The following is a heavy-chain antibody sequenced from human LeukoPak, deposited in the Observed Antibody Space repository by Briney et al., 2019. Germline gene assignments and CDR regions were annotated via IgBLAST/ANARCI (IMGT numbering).Heavy chain of an antibody. CDR1: GGSISSGGYY. J-gene: IGHJ6*02. CDR2: INYSGST. CDR3: ARDTSYGMDV. Sequence: PSETLSLTCTVSGGSISSGGYYWSWIRQHPGKGLEWIGYINYSGSTYYNPSLKSRVTISVDTSKNQFSLKLSSVTAADTAVYYCARDTSYGMDVWGQGTTVTVSS. V-gene: IGHV4-31*03.